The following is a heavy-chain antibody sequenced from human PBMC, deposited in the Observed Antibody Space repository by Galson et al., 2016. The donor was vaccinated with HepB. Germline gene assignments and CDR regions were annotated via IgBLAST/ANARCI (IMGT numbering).Heavy chain of an antibody. V-gene: IGHV1-46*01. CDR3: SRLHDYYFDY. D-gene: IGHD1-1*01. Sequence: SVKVSCKASGYTFTTYCMQWVRQAPGQGLEWMGMINPRGGSTNYAQQFQGRVTMTRDTSTSTVYMELSSLRSEDTAVYYCSRLHDYYFDYWGQGTLVTVSS. CDR2: INPRGGST. J-gene: IGHJ4*02. CDR1: GYTFTTYC.